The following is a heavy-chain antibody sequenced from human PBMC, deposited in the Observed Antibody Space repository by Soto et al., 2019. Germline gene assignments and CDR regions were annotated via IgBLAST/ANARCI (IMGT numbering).Heavy chain of an antibody. J-gene: IGHJ3*02. CDR2: IWYDGSNK. CDR3: ARSDGAFDI. Sequence: QVQLVESGGGVVQPGRSLRLSCAASGFTFSSYGMHWVRQAPGKGLEWVAVIWYDGSNKYYADSVKGRFTISRDNSKNTLYLQMNSLRAEDTAVYYCARSDGAFDIWGQGTMVTVSS. V-gene: IGHV3-33*01. CDR1: GFTFSSYG.